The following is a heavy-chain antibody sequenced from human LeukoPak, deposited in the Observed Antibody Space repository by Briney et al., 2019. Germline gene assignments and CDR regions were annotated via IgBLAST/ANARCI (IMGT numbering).Heavy chain of an antibody. D-gene: IGHD3-10*01. CDR2: TYYRSKWYN. V-gene: IGHV6-1*01. CDR1: GDSVSGNNIA. Sequence: SQTLSLTCAISGDSVSGNNIAWHWIRQSPSRGLEWLGRTYYRSKWYNEYAGSVKSRVTINPDTSKNQSSLQLNSVTPEDTGVYYCARAGPGFDSWGQGTLVTVSS. J-gene: IGHJ4*02. CDR3: ARAGPGFDS.